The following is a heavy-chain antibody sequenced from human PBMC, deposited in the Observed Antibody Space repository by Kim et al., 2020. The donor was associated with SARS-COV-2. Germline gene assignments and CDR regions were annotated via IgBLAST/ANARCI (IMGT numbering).Heavy chain of an antibody. CDR2: IKEDGSQK. J-gene: IGHJ4*02. Sequence: GGSLRLSCAASGFNFRRYWVTWVRQAPGKGLEWVANIKEDGSQKYYVDSVKGRFTISKDNARNSQYLQMNSLRAEDTAVYYCARDNAAGFDLWGQGTLVT. V-gene: IGHV3-7*01. CDR3: ARDNAAGFDL. D-gene: IGHD6-13*01. CDR1: GFNFRRYW.